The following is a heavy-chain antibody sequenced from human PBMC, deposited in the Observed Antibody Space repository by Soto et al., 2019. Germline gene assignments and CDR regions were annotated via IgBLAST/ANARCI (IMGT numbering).Heavy chain of an antibody. CDR3: ARHRNNRGSWYWVDP. CDR2: IYYSGSI. D-gene: IGHD6-13*01. V-gene: IGHV4-39*01. CDR1: GGSISSSDYY. J-gene: IGHJ5*02. Sequence: PSETLSLTCTVSGGSISSSDYYWAWIRQPPGKGLEWLATIYYSGSIYYSPSLKSRATISVDTSKNQISLNLSSVTAADTALYYCARHRNNRGSWYWVDPWRQGTLVTVSS.